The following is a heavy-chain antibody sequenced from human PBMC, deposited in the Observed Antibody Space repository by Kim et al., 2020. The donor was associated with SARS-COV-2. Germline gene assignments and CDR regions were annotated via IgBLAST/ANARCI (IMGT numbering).Heavy chain of an antibody. CDR2: IKSKVDYGTT. CDR3: TTDPDSSGTYSYDY. V-gene: IGHV3-15*01. J-gene: IGHJ4*02. CDR1: GFSFTNAW. D-gene: IGHD3-10*01. Sequence: GGSLRLSCRASGFSFTNAWMSWVRQAPGKGLEWVGRIKSKVDYGTTDYAAPVKGRFSISRDDSENTLYLQMNSLKTEDTAVYYCTTDPDSSGTYSYDYWGQGTLVTVSS.